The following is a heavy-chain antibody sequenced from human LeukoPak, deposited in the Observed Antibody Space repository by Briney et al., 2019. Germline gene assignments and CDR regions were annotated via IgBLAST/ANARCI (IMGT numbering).Heavy chain of an antibody. V-gene: IGHV1-24*01. D-gene: IGHD3-22*01. Sequence: ASVKVSCKVSGYTLTELPMHWVRQAPGKGLEWMGGFDPEDGETIYAQKFQGRVTMTEDTSTDTAYMELSSLRSEDTAVYYCATDDNSRHYYDSSTFDYWGQGTLVTVSS. CDR3: ATDDNSRHYYDSSTFDY. J-gene: IGHJ4*02. CDR1: GYTLTELP. CDR2: FDPEDGET.